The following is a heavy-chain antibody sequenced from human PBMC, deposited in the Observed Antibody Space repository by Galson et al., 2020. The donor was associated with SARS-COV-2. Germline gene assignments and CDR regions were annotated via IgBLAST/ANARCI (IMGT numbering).Heavy chain of an antibody. J-gene: IGHJ4*02. Sequence: GGSLRLSCAASGFTFSSYAMHWVRQAPGKGLEYVSAISSNGGSTYYANSVQGRFTISRDNSKNTLYLQMGSLRAEDMAVYYCARDMHDFWSGYPNGVDYWGQGTLVTVSS. CDR3: ARDMHDFWSGYPNGVDY. V-gene: IGHV3-64*01. CDR2: ISSNGGST. D-gene: IGHD3-3*01. CDR1: GFTFSSYA.